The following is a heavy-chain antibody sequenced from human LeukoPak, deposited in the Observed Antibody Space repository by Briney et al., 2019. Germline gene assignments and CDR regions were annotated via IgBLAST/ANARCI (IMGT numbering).Heavy chain of an antibody. D-gene: IGHD3-9*01. CDR1: GYTFTGYY. V-gene: IGHV1-69*01. CDR3: ARDSRTYYDILTGIYYMDV. CDR2: IIPIFGTA. Sequence: ASVKVSCKASGYTFTGYYMHWVRQAPGQGLEWMGGIIPIFGTANYAQKFQGRVTITADESTSTAYMELSSLRSEDTAVYYCARDSRTYYDILTGIYYMDVWGKGTTVTVSS. J-gene: IGHJ6*03.